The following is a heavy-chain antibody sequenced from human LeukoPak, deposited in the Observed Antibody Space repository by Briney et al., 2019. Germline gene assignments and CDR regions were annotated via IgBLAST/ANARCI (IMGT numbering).Heavy chain of an antibody. V-gene: IGHV4-34*01. J-gene: IGHJ3*02. Sequence: SETLSLTCAVYGGSFSGYYWSWIRQPPGKGLEWIGEINHSGSTNYNPSLKSRVTISVDTSKNQFSLELSSVTAADTAVYYCARLPQKRGKKNDAFDIWGQGTMVTVSS. CDR2: INHSGST. CDR1: GGSFSGYY. CDR3: ARLPQKRGKKNDAFDI.